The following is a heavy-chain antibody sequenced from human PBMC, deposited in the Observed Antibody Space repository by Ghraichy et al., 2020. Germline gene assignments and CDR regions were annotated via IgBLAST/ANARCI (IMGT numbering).Heavy chain of an antibody. D-gene: IGHD2-15*01. CDR3: AKASRGWNYVDY. J-gene: IGHJ4*02. V-gene: IGHV3-23*01. CDR2: IINSGDT. Sequence: GGSLRLSCAASGFTFSGYAMTWVRQAPGKGLEWVSTIINSGDTYHADSVKGRFTISRDNSKNTLYLQMNSLRAEDTALYYCAKASRGWNYVDYWGQGTLVTVSS. CDR1: GFTFSGYA.